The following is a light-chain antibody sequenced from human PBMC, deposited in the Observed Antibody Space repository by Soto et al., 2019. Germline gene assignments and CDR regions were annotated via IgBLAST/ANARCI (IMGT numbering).Light chain of an antibody. CDR3: LSYGKV. J-gene: IGLJ1*01. V-gene: IGLV2-23*01. CDR1: NSGVVNYEY. CDR2: DGR. Sequence: QSALSQPASVSGSPGQSITISCTGINSGVVNYEYVSWYQQFPDKATKLIIYDGRERPSGVSDRFSGSKSDNAASLTISALQTEDEAEYFCLSYGKVFGTGIKLTVL.